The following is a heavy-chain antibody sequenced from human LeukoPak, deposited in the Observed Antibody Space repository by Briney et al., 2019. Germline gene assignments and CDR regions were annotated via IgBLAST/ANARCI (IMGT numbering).Heavy chain of an antibody. D-gene: IGHD6-13*01. CDR3: AKERAAAGTSPYYYYGMDV. J-gene: IGHJ6*02. V-gene: IGHV3-9*01. Sequence: GGSLRLSCAASGFTFDDYAMHWVRQAPGKGLEWVSGISWNSGSIGYADSVKGRFTTSRDNAKNSLYLQMNSLRAEDTALYYCAKERAAAGTSPYYYYGMDVWGQGTTVTVSS. CDR1: GFTFDDYA. CDR2: ISWNSGSI.